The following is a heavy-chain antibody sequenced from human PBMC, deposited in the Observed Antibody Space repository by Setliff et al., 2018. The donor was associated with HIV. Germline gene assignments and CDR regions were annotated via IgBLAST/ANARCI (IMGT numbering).Heavy chain of an antibody. CDR3: TSGALLPTVDY. Sequence: LRLSCAASGFTLSDHHINWIRRAPGKGPEWVSYISHSGGTIKYADFVRGRFTISRDIAKSSLYLQMDSLSAEDTAVYYCTSGALLPTVDYWGRGTLVTVSS. CDR1: GFTLSDHH. D-gene: IGHD2-2*01. V-gene: IGHV3-11*01. J-gene: IGHJ4*02. CDR2: ISHSGGTI.